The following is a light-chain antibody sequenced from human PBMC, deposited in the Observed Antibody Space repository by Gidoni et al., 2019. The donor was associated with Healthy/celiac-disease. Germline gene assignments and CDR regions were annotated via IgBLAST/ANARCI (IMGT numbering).Light chain of an antibody. V-gene: IGKV4-1*01. CDR3: QQYYSTPRT. J-gene: IGKJ1*01. Sequence: DIVLTQSPDSMAESPGERATINCQSTQSVLYSLNNKSYLAWYQQKPGQPPKLLIYWASTRESGVPDRFSGSGSGTDFTLTISSLQSEDVAVYYCQQYYSTPRTFGQGTKVEIK. CDR1: QSVLYSLNNKSY. CDR2: WAS.